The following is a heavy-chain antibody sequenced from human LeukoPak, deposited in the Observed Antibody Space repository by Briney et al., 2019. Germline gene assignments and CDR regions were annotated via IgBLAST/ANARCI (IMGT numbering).Heavy chain of an antibody. CDR3: AKGPNKKYYFDY. CDR2: IYSGGST. V-gene: IGHV3-53*05. Sequence: GGSLRLSCAASGFTVSSNYMSWVRQAPGKGLEWVSVIYSGGSTYYADSVKGRFTISRDNSKNTLYLQMNSLRAEDTAVYYCAKGPNKKYYFDYWGQGTLVTVSS. J-gene: IGHJ4*02. D-gene: IGHD2-8*01. CDR1: GFTVSSNY.